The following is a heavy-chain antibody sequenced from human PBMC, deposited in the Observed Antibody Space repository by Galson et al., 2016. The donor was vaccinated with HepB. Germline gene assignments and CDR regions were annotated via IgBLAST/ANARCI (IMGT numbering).Heavy chain of an antibody. CDR2: TFTSYLGTET. J-gene: IGHJ6*02. Sequence: SLRLSCAASGFSFSAYGMSWVRQAPGKGLEWVAFTFTSYLGTETSYADSVQGRFTISRDNSKNTLFLQMNSLRAEDTALYFCAKGLIETSSPIWAYGRYSYYYGMDVWGQGTTVTVSS. D-gene: IGHD2-2*01. V-gene: IGHV3-33*05. CDR1: GFSFSAYG. CDR3: AKGLIETSSPIWAYGRYSYYYGMDV.